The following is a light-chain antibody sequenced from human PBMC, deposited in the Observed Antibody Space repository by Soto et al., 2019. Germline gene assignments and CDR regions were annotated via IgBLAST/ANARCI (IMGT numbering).Light chain of an antibody. J-gene: IGKJ5*01. CDR2: AAS. Sequence: DIQMTQSPSSLSASVGDRVTITCRASESISRHLNWYQKKQGKAPKLMIYAASSLQNGVPSRFRGGGSGTDFTLTISNLQPEDFATYYCQQSSTTLYIPSGQGTRLEI. CDR1: ESISRH. V-gene: IGKV1-39*01. CDR3: QQSSTTLYIP.